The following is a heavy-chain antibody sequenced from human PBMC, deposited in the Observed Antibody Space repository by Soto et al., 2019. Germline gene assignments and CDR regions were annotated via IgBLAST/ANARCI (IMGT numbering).Heavy chain of an antibody. CDR3: ARRRRCSTTSCYSDY. J-gene: IGHJ4*02. Sequence: EVQLLDSGGGLVQPGGSRRLSCVASGFTFSDYAMSWVRQAPGKGLEWVSTISGGGLTTYDADSVKGRFTISRDNSQNTLFLQMNSLRGEDTALYYCARRRRCSTTSCYSDYWGQGTPVTVST. D-gene: IGHD2-2*01. V-gene: IGHV3-23*01. CDR1: GFTFSDYA. CDR2: ISGGGLTT.